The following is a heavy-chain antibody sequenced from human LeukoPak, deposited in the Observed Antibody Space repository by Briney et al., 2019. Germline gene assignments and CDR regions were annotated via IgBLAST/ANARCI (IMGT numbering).Heavy chain of an antibody. CDR3: ARGGYTISSYIFDY. Sequence: PSETLSLTCSVCGGAFSSYGGSWVRQPAGKALEFIGRIYTTGRKNYKPTLRSRLPMSVDTSKNKFSLELRSVTAAHTAVYFCARGGYTISSYIFDYWGQGALVTVSS. J-gene: IGHJ4*02. CDR1: GGAFSSYG. D-gene: IGHD3-16*02. CDR2: IYTTGRK. V-gene: IGHV4-59*10.